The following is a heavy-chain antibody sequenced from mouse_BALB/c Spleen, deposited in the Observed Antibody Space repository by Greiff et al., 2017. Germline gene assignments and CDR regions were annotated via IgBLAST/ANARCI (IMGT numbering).Heavy chain of an antibody. D-gene: IGHD4-1*01. CDR2: ISSGGGST. CDR1: GFAFSSYD. V-gene: IGHV5-12-1*01. CDR3: ARQTTGTDAMDY. Sequence: VQLKESGGGLVKPGGSLKLSCAASGFAFSSYDMSWVRQTPEKRLEWVAYISSGGGSTYYPDTVKGRFTISRDNAKNTLYLQMSSLKSEDTAMYYCARQTTGTDAMDYWGQGTSVTVSS. J-gene: IGHJ4*01.